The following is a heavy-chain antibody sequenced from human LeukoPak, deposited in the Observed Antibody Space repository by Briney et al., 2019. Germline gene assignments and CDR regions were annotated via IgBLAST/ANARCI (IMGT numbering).Heavy chain of an antibody. CDR1: GFTFSSYA. CDR2: ISYDGSNK. V-gene: IGHV3-30-3*01. CDR3: VLPYYDFWSGRANYGMDV. D-gene: IGHD3-3*01. Sequence: PGRSLRLSCAASGFTFSSYAMHWVRQAPGKGLEWVAVISYDGSNKYYADSVKGRFTISRDNSKNTLYLQMNSLRAEDTAVYYCVLPYYDFWSGRANYGMDVWGQGTTVTASS. J-gene: IGHJ6*02.